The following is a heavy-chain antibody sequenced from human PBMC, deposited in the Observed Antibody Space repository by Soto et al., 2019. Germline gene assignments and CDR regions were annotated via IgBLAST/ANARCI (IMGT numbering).Heavy chain of an antibody. D-gene: IGHD3-10*01. Sequence: PGGSLRLSCAASGFTFSDYYMSWIRQAPGKGLEWVSYISSSGSTIYYADSVKGRFTISRDNAKNSLYLQMNSLRAEDTAVYYCARDCLYYDSWAFDIWGQGTMVTVSS. CDR1: GFTFSDYY. CDR2: ISSSGSTI. CDR3: ARDCLYYDSWAFDI. V-gene: IGHV3-11*01. J-gene: IGHJ3*02.